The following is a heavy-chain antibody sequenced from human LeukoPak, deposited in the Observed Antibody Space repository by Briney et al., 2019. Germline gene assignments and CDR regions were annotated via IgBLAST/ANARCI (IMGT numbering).Heavy chain of an antibody. D-gene: IGHD3-16*02. V-gene: IGHV4-30-4*01. CDR3: ARGLPMITFGGVIVGWDYFDY. Sequence: PSETLSLTCTVSGGSISSGDYYWSWIRQPPGKGLEWIGYIYYSGSTYYNPSLKSRVTKSVDTSKNQFSLKLSSVTAADTAVYYCARGLPMITFGGVIVGWDYFDYWGQGTLVTVSS. CDR2: IYYSGST. CDR1: GGSISSGDYY. J-gene: IGHJ4*02.